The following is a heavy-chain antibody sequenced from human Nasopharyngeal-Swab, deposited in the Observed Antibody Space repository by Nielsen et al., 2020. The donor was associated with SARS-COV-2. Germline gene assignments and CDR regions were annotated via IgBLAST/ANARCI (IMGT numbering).Heavy chain of an antibody. Sequence: TLSLTCAVYGGSFIGYYWSWIRQPPGKGLEWIGEINHSGSTNYNPSLKSRVTISVDTSKNQFSLKLSSVTAADTAVYYCSRGGFTYYYGSGSFDYWGQGTLVTVSS. J-gene: IGHJ4*02. V-gene: IGHV4-34*01. D-gene: IGHD3-10*01. CDR3: SRGGFTYYYGSGSFDY. CDR2: INHSGST. CDR1: GGSFIGYY.